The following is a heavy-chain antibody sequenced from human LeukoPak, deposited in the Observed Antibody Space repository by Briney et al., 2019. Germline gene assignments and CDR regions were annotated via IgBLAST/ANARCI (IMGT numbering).Heavy chain of an antibody. CDR2: IWYDGSNK. CDR1: GFTFRNAW. Sequence: GGSLRLSCAASGFTFRNAWMSWVRQAPGKGLEWVAVIWYDGSNKYYADSVKGRFTISRDNSKNTLYLQMNSLRAEDTAVYYCARGHDYDFWSGLPHYFDYWGQGTLVTVSS. D-gene: IGHD3-3*01. CDR3: ARGHDYDFWSGLPHYFDY. J-gene: IGHJ4*02. V-gene: IGHV3-33*08.